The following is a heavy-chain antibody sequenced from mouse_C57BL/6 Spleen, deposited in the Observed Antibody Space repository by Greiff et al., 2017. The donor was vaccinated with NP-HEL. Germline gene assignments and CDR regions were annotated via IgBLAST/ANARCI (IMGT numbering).Heavy chain of an antibody. CDR2: INPSSGYT. CDR3: ARDWDEDYFDY. Sequence: VQLQQSGAELAKPGASVKLSCKASGYTFTSYWMHWVKQRPGQGLEWIGYINPSSGYTKYNQKFKDKATLTADKSSSTAYMQLRSLTYEASAVYYCARDWDEDYFDYWGQGTTLTVSS. CDR1: GYTFTSYW. V-gene: IGHV1-7*01. D-gene: IGHD4-1*01. J-gene: IGHJ2*01.